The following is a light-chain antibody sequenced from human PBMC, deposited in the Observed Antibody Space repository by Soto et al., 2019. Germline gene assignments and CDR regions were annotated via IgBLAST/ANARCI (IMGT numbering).Light chain of an antibody. Sequence: DIQMTQSPSSVSASVGDRVTITCRASQGISSWLAWYQQKPGKAPKLLIYAASSLQSGVPSRFSASGSGTDFTLTISSLQSADFETYYSQLANNFPITFGQGTRLEIK. CDR2: AAS. CDR1: QGISSW. V-gene: IGKV1-12*01. J-gene: IGKJ5*01. CDR3: QLANNFPIT.